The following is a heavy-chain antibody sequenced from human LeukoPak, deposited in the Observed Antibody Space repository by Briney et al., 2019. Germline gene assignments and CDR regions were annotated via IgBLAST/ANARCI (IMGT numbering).Heavy chain of an antibody. CDR1: GFTFSSYG. Sequence: PGGSLRLSCAASGFTFSSYGMHWVRQAPGKALEWVAFIRYDGSNKYYADSVKGRFTISRDNSKNTLYLQMNSLRAEDTAVYYCAGLQRITIFGVVIWGQGTMVTVSS. CDR3: AGLQRITIFGVVI. V-gene: IGHV3-30*02. CDR2: IRYDGSNK. J-gene: IGHJ3*02. D-gene: IGHD3-3*01.